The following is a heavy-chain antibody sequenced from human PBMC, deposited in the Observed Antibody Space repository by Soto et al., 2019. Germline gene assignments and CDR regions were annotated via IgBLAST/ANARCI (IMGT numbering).Heavy chain of an antibody. Sequence: QVKLQQWGAGLLKPSETLSLTCAVYGGSFSGYYWSWIRQPPVKGLEWIGGINHSGSTNYNPSLKSRVNISVDTSKNQFSLKLSSVTAADTAVYYCARVGCSSTSCYFRSSAEYFQHWGQGTLVTVSS. CDR3: ARVGCSSTSCYFRSSAEYFQH. CDR1: GGSFSGYY. V-gene: IGHV4-34*01. CDR2: INHSGST. J-gene: IGHJ1*01. D-gene: IGHD2-2*01.